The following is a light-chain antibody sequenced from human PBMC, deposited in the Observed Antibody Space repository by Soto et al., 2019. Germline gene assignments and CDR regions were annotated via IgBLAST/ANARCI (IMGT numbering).Light chain of an antibody. V-gene: IGLV1-44*01. J-gene: IGLJ1*01. CDR1: SSNIGSNT. CDR3: AAWDASLNGYV. Sequence: QSVLTQPPSASGTPRQRVTISCSGSSSNIGSNTVNWYQQLPGTAPKLLIYSNNQRPSGVPDRFSGSKSGTSASLAISGLQSEDEADYYCAAWDASLNGYVFGTGTKVTVL. CDR2: SNN.